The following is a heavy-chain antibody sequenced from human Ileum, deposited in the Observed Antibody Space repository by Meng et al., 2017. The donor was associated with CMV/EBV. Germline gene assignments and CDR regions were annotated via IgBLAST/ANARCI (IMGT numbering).Heavy chain of an antibody. V-gene: IGHV4-39*07. CDR3: ARRYCTGTRCPPVAFDI. CDR1: GRSVSSSSDY. Sequence: SETLSLTCLVSGRSVSSSSDYWGWIRQSPDKGLEWIGSIYSGTTHYNPSLGSRVTISVDTSKSLVSLRLRSVTAADTAVYYCARRYCTGTRCPPVAFDIWGQGTMVTVSS. CDR2: IYSGTT. J-gene: IGHJ3*02. D-gene: IGHD2-8*02.